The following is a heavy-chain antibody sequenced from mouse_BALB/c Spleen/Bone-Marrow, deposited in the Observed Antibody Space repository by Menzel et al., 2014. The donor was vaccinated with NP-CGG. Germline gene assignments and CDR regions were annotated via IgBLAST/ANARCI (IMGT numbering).Heavy chain of an antibody. Sequence: EVKLMESGGGLVQPGGSLKLSCAASGFSFSSYTMSWVRQTPGKRLEWVAFITNGGGSTYYPDTLKGRFTISRDDAKNTLYLQMSSLKSEDTAMYYCATLTGTSYWGQGTLVTASA. CDR3: ATLTGTSY. V-gene: IGHV5-12-2*01. CDR2: ITNGGGST. CDR1: GFSFSSYT. J-gene: IGHJ3*01. D-gene: IGHD4-1*01.